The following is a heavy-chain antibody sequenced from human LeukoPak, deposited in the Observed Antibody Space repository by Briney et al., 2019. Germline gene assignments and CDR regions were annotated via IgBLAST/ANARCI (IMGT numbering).Heavy chain of an antibody. CDR3: AKTTTVYSSGRFPGWPVDY. CDR1: GFTFSSYA. CDR2: IFGSGGST. D-gene: IGHD6-19*01. Sequence: PGGSLRLSCAASGFTFSSYAMYWVRQAPGKGLEWGSGIFGSGGSTHYADSVKGRFTISRDNSKNTVYLQMDSLRAEDTAVYYCAKTTTVYSSGRFPGWPVDYWGQGTLVTVSS. V-gene: IGHV3-23*01. J-gene: IGHJ4*02.